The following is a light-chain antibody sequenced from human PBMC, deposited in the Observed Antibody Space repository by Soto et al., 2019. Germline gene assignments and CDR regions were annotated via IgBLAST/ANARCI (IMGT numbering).Light chain of an antibody. V-gene: IGLV2-23*01. Sequence: QSALTQPASVSGSPGQSITISCTGTSSDVGSYNLVSWYQQHPGKAPKLMIYEGSKRPSGVSNRFSGSKSGNTASLTISGLQVEDEAEYYFCSYAGSSTLVFGGGTKLTVL. CDR2: EGS. CDR1: SSDVGSYNL. J-gene: IGLJ2*01. CDR3: CSYAGSSTLV.